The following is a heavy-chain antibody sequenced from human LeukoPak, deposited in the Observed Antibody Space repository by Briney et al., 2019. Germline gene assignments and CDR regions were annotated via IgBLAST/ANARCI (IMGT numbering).Heavy chain of an antibody. CDR2: ISYDGSNK. Sequence: GGSLRLSCAASGFTFSSYAMHWVRQAPGKGLEWVAVISYDGSNKYYADSVKGRFTISRDNSKNTLYLQMNSLRAEDTAVYYCARGVDWSYGISDGMDVWGKGTTVTVSS. D-gene: IGHD5-18*01. J-gene: IGHJ6*04. V-gene: IGHV3-30-3*01. CDR1: GFTFSSYA. CDR3: ARGVDWSYGISDGMDV.